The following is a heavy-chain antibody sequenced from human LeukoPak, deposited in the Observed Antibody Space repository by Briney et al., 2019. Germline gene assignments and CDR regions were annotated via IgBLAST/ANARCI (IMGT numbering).Heavy chain of an antibody. CDR3: ARDRRWELHPYFDY. CDR2: ISSSGSTI. J-gene: IGHJ4*02. D-gene: IGHD1-26*01. Sequence: GGSLRLSCAASGFTFSSYGMNWVRQAPGKGLEWVSYISSSGSTIYYADSVKGRFTISRDNAKNSLYLQMNSLRAEDTAVYYCARDRRWELHPYFDYWGQGTLVTVPS. V-gene: IGHV3-48*03. CDR1: GFTFSSYG.